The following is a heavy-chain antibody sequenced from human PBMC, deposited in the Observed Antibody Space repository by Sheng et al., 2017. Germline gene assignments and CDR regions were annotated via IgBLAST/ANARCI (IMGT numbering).Heavy chain of an antibody. CDR3: AKGGYFDPYYFDY. V-gene: IGHV3-30*02. D-gene: IGHD3-9*01. Sequence: QVQLVESGGGVVQPGGSLRLSCAASGFTFSSYGMHWVRQAPGKGLEWVAFIRYDGSNKYYADSVKGRFTISRDNSKNTLYLQMNSLRAEDTAVYYCAKGGYFDPYYFDYWGQGTLVTVSS. CDR1: GFTFSSYG. J-gene: IGHJ4*02. CDR2: IRYDGSNK.